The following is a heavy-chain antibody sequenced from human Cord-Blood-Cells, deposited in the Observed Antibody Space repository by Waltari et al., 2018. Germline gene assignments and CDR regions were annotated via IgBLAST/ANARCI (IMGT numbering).Heavy chain of an antibody. CDR3: ARGLEAAAGPDAFDI. J-gene: IGHJ3*02. D-gene: IGHD6-13*01. Sequence: EVQLVQSGAEVKKPGESLKISCKGSGYSFTSYWIGWVRQMPGKGLEWMGCIYPGDSDTRDSPSFQGQVTIAADKSISTAYLQWSSLKASDTAMYYCARGLEAAAGPDAFDIWGQGTMVTVSS. V-gene: IGHV5-51*01. CDR2: IYPGDSDT. CDR1: GYSFTSYW.